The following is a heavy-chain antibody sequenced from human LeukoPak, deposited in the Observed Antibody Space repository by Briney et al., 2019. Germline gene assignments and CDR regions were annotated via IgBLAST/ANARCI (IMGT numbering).Heavy chain of an antibody. J-gene: IGHJ5*02. V-gene: IGHV4-31*03. D-gene: IGHD4-17*01. CDR2: IYYSGST. CDR1: GGSISSGGYY. CDR3: ARAPTTVTNWFDP. Sequence: SQTLSLTCTVSGGSISSGGYYWSWIRQRPGKGLEWIGYIYYSGSTYYNPSLKSRVTISVDTSKNQFSLKLSSVTAADTAVYYCARAPTTVTNWFDPWGQGTLVTVSS.